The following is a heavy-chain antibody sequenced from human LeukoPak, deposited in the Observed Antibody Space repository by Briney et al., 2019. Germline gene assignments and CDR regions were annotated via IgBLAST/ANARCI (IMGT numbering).Heavy chain of an antibody. Sequence: ASVKVSCKVSGYTLTELSMHWVRQAPGKGLEWMGGFDPEDGETIYAQKFQGRVTMTEDTSTDTAYMELSSLRSEDTAVYYCATRNGNYGDYAGDAFDIRGQGTMVTVSS. CDR1: GYTLTELS. CDR3: ATRNGNYGDYAGDAFDI. V-gene: IGHV1-24*01. CDR2: FDPEDGET. D-gene: IGHD4-17*01. J-gene: IGHJ3*02.